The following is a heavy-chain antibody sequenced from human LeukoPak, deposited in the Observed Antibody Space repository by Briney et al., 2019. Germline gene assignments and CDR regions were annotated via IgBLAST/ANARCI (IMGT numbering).Heavy chain of an antibody. J-gene: IGHJ4*02. D-gene: IGHD3-10*01. Sequence: SETLSLTCAVSRGSISSGGYSWSWIRQPPGKGLERIGYMYHDGDTYYNPSLKGRVTISVDRSKNQFSLKVSSVTAADTAVYYCARGGVAPLGGPFFDYWGQGTLVTVSS. CDR1: RGSISSGGYS. CDR2: MYHDGDT. V-gene: IGHV4-30-2*01. CDR3: ARGGVAPLGGPFFDY.